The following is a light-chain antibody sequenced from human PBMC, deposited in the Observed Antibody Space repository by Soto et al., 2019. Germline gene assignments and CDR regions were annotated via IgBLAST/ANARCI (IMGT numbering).Light chain of an antibody. CDR1: GSNIGTHA. CDR2: RNH. Sequence: QSVLTQSPSESATPGQRVTISCSGSGSNIGTHAVNWYQQVPGTAPTLLIFRNHQRPSGVPDRFSGSKSGTSASLAISGPQSEDEADYYCAAWDDCLRAVVFGGGTKLTVL. CDR3: AAWDDCLRAVV. V-gene: IGLV1-44*01. J-gene: IGLJ2*01.